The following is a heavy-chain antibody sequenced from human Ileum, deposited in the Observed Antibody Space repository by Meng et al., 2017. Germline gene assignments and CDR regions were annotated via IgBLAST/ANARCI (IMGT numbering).Heavy chain of an antibody. V-gene: IGHV1-69*10. D-gene: IGHD2-15*01. CDR1: RGAFSSSA. Sequence: QVQLVQSGAEVKYPGSSVTVSCTASRGAFSSSAIGWLRQAPGRGLEWMGGIIPILNASTYAQNFKGRVTLSADMATTTVYMELSSLTSDDTAVYFCARDCSGGGCFDPWGQGTLVTVSS. CDR3: ARDCSGGGCFDP. J-gene: IGHJ5*02. CDR2: IIPILNAS.